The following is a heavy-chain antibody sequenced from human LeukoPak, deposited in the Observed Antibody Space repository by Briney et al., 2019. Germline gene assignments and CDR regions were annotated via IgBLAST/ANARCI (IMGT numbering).Heavy chain of an antibody. CDR1: GFTFSSYG. CDR2: ISYDGSNK. Sequence: GRSLRLSCAASGFTFSSYGMHWVRQAPGKGLEWVAVISYDGSNKYYADSVKGRFTISRDNSKNTLYLQMNSLRAEDTAVYYCARAGLGMVAWGAFDIWGQGTMVTVSS. CDR3: ARAGLGMVAWGAFDI. D-gene: IGHD2-8*01. J-gene: IGHJ3*02. V-gene: IGHV3-30*03.